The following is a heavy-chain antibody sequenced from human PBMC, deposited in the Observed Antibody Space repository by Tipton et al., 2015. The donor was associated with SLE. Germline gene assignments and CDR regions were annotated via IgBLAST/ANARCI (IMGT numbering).Heavy chain of an antibody. J-gene: IGHJ3*02. CDR3: ARVGQSYPDAFDI. D-gene: IGHD1-26*01. CDR2: IYYSGST. CDR1: GDSISSSSYY. V-gene: IGHV4-61*03. Sequence: GLVKPSETLSLTCIVSGDSISSSSYYWSWVRQPPGKGLEWIGHIYYSGSTTYSPSLKSRLTISVDTSKNHFSLTLTSVTAADTAVYYCARVGQSYPDAFDIWGQGIMVTVSS.